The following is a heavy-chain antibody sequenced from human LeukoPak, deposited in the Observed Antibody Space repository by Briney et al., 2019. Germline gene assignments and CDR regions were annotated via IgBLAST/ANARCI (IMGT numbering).Heavy chain of an antibody. Sequence: GGSLRLSCAASGFTFSNYAMSWVRQAPGKGLEWVSGISGSSGNTYYTDSVKGRFTVSRDNSKNTLYLQMNSLRAEDTAVYYCAKGRYDFWSGYPNNWFDPWGQGTLVTVSS. CDR3: AKGRYDFWSGYPNNWFDP. CDR2: ISGSSGNT. D-gene: IGHD3-3*01. V-gene: IGHV3-23*01. CDR1: GFTFSNYA. J-gene: IGHJ5*02.